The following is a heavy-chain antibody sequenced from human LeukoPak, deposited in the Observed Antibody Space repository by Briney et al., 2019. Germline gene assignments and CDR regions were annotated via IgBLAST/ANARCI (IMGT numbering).Heavy chain of an antibody. CDR1: GFTVTTNY. CDR2: IYTGGST. J-gene: IGHJ6*02. V-gene: IGHV3-53*01. Sequence: GGSLRLSCAASGFTVTTNYMTWVRQAPGKGLEWVSVIYTGGSTHYADSVKGRFTISRDNSKNTLYLQMNSLRAEDTAVYYCTRDSSLSSFYSSNWSRGGGMDVWGQGTTVTVSS. D-gene: IGHD6-13*01. CDR3: TRDSSLSSFYSSNWSRGGGMDV.